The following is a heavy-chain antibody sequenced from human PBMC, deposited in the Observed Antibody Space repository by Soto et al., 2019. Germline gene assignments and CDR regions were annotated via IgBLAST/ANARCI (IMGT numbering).Heavy chain of an antibody. Sequence: SETLSLTCTVSGGSISSYYWSWIRQPPGKGLEWIGYIYYSGSTNYNPSLKSRVTISVDTSKNQFSLKLSSVTAADTAVYYCAGGWYSGYDFRRFDYYYYMDVWGKGTTVTVSS. CDR2: IYYSGST. D-gene: IGHD5-12*01. J-gene: IGHJ6*03. V-gene: IGHV4-59*01. CDR3: AGGWYSGYDFRRFDYYYYMDV. CDR1: GGSISSYY.